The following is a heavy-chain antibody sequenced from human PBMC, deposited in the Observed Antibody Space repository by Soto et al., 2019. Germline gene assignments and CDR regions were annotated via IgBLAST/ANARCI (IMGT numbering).Heavy chain of an antibody. CDR2: IYHSGST. V-gene: IGHV4-4*02. CDR1: GGSISSNNW. J-gene: IGHJ4*02. Sequence: QVQLQESGPGLVKPSETLSLTCAVSGGSISSNNWWSWVRQTPGKGLEWIGEIYHSGSTNYNPSPKSRRTITPAKTKTQSSPSLTSMTAADTAGDYCARCEGECRGDSCPFYHDWGQGTLVTASS. D-gene: IGHD2-21*02. CDR3: ARCEGECRGDSCPFYHD.